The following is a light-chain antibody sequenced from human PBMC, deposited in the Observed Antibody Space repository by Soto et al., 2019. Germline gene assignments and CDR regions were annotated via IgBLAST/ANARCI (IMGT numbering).Light chain of an antibody. V-gene: IGKV3-11*01. CDR1: QSVTSS. CDR3: QPYNNWPLT. J-gene: IGKJ4*01. CDR2: DVS. Sequence: EIVLTQSPATLSLSPGDRATLSCRASQSVTSSLAWFQQKPGQAPRLLIYDVSRRATAIPARFSGSGSGTDFTLTISSLEPEDFAVYYCQPYNNWPLTFGGGTKVESK.